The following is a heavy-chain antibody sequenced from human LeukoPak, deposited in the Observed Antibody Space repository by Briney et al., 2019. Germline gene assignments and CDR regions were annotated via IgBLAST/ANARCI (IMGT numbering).Heavy chain of an antibody. D-gene: IGHD3-22*01. CDR1: GFTFSSYA. CDR3: VKGDTTGHYSVLDY. V-gene: IGHV3-23*01. CDR2: ISSSGVFT. Sequence: PGGSMRLSCAASGFTFSSYAMTWVRQAPGKGLEWVSTISSSGVFTYYADSEKGRFPISRDNSKNTLYLQMDSLRAEDTAVYYCVKGDTTGHYSVLDYWGQGTLVTVSS. J-gene: IGHJ4*02.